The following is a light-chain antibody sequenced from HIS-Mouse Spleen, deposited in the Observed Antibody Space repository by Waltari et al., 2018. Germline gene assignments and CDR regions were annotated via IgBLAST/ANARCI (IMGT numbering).Light chain of an antibody. J-gene: IGLJ3*02. Sequence: SYELTQPPSVSVSPGQTARITCSGDALPTQYAYWYQQKPGQAPVLVIYKDSERPSGIPERFSGSSSGTTVTLTISGVQAEDEADYYCQSADSSGTGWVFGGGTKVTVL. CDR2: KDS. CDR1: ALPTQY. V-gene: IGLV3-25*03. CDR3: QSADSSGTGWV.